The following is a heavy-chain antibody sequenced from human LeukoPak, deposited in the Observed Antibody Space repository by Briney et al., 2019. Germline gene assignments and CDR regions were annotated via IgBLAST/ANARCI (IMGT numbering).Heavy chain of an antibody. D-gene: IGHD2-15*01. Sequence: SETLSLTCTVSGGSISSSSYYWGWIRQPPGKGLEWIGSIYYSGSTYYNPSLKSRVTISVDTSKNQFSLKLSSVTAADTAVHYCAREGYCSGGSCPNWFDPWGQGTLVTVSS. CDR1: GGSISSSSYY. CDR2: IYYSGST. CDR3: AREGYCSGGSCPNWFDP. V-gene: IGHV4-39*07. J-gene: IGHJ5*02.